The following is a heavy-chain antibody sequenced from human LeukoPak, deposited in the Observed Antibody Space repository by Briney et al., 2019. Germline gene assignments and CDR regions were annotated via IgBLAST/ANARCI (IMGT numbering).Heavy chain of an antibody. J-gene: IGHJ4*02. D-gene: IGHD5-18*01. CDR2: INHSGST. Sequence: SETLSLTCAVYGGSFSGYYWSWIRQPPGKGLEWIGEINHSGSTNYNPSLKSRVTISVDTSKNQFSLKLSSVTAADTAVYYCARLPGYSYGPQIDYWGQGTLVTVSS. CDR3: ARLPGYSYGPQIDY. V-gene: IGHV4-34*01. CDR1: GGSFSGYY.